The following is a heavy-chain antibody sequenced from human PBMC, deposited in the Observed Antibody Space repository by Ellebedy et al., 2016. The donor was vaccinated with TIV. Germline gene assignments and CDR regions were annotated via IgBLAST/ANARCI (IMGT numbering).Heavy chain of an antibody. CDR3: ARLNGGVEN. CDR2: ISNSGTDM. D-gene: IGHD4-23*01. CDR1: GFTFSDYY. J-gene: IGHJ4*02. V-gene: IGHV3-11*01. Sequence: GESLKISCAASGFTFSDYYLSWIRQAPGKGLEWISYISNSGTDMYYADSVKGRFTISRDNAKNSLYLQMNSLRAEDTAVYYCARLNGGVENWGQGTLVTVSS.